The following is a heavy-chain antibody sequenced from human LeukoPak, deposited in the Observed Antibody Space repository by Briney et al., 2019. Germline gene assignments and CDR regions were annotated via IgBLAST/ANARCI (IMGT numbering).Heavy chain of an antibody. CDR2: IKQDGSEK. D-gene: IGHD6-19*01. CDR3: ARVAGGSGWYYFDY. V-gene: IGHV3-7*01. J-gene: IGHJ4*02. Sequence: GGSLRLSCAASGFTFSSYWMNWVRRAPGKGLEWVANIKQDGSEKYYVDSVKGRFTISRDNAKNSLYLQMNSLRAEDTAVYYCARVAGGSGWYYFDYWGQGTLVTVSS. CDR1: GFTFSSYW.